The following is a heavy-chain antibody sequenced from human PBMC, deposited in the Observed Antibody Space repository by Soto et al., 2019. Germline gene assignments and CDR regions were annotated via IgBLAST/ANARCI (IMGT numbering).Heavy chain of an antibody. CDR1: GGTFSSYA. D-gene: IGHD3-16*02. V-gene: IGHV1-69*01. CDR3: ARQVNYDYVWGSYRAYFDY. Sequence: QVQLVQSGAEVKKPGSSVKVSCKASGGTFSSYAISWVRQAPGQGLEWMGGIIPIFGTANYAQKFQGRVTITADESTSTAYMELSSLRSEDTAVYYCARQVNYDYVWGSYRAYFDYWGQGTLVTVSS. J-gene: IGHJ4*02. CDR2: IIPIFGTA.